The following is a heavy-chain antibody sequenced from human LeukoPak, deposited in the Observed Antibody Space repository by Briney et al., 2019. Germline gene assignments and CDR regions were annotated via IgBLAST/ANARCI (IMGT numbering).Heavy chain of an antibody. CDR3: ASNYYYYYGMDV. Sequence: SETLSLTCTVSGGSVSSGNYYWSWIRQPPGKGLEWIGYIYYSGSTNYNPSLKSRVTISLDTSKNQFSLKLSSVTAADTAVYYCASNYYYYYGMDVWGQGTTVTVSS. J-gene: IGHJ6*02. CDR2: IYYSGST. V-gene: IGHV4-61*01. CDR1: GGSVSSGNYY.